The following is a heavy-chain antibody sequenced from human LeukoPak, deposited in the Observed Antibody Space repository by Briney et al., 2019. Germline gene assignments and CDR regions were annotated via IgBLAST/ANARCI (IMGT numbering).Heavy chain of an antibody. CDR2: ISHSGST. J-gene: IGHJ4*02. Sequence: SETLSLTCAVYGGSFSGYYWSWIRQPPGKGLEWIGEISHSGSTNYNPSLKSRVTISVDTSKNQFSLKLSSVTAADTAVYYCARAPLMTTVPFDYWGQGTLVTVSS. CDR1: GGSFSGYY. CDR3: ARAPLMTTVPFDY. D-gene: IGHD4-11*01. V-gene: IGHV4-34*01.